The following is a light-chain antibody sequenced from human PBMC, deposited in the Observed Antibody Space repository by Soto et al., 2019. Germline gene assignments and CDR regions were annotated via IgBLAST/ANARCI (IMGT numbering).Light chain of an antibody. J-gene: IGLJ2*01. CDR2: EVS. V-gene: IGLV2-14*01. CDR1: SSDVGGYNY. Sequence: QSALTQPASVSGSPGQSITISCTGTSSDVGGYNYVSWYQQHPGKAPKLMIYEVSNRPSGVSNRFSGSKSGNTASLTISGLQAEDDADYYCSSYTSSTNLFVFGRGTKLTVL. CDR3: SSYTSSTNLFV.